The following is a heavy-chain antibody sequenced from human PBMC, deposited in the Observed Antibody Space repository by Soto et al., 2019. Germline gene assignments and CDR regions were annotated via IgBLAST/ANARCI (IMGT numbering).Heavy chain of an antibody. V-gene: IGHV4-30-2*01. CDR3: ARAGYSYGPSLSWFDP. CDR2: IYHSGST. D-gene: IGHD5-18*01. Sequence: QLQLQESGSGLVKPSQTLSLTCAVSGGSISSGGYSWSWIRQPPGKGLEWIGYIYHSGSTYYNPSLKSRVTISVDRSKNQFSLKLSSVTAADTAVYYCARAGYSYGPSLSWFDPWGQGTLVTVSS. J-gene: IGHJ5*02. CDR1: GGSISSGGYS.